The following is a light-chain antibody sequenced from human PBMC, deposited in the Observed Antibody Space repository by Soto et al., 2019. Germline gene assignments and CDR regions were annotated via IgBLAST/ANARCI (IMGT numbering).Light chain of an antibody. J-gene: IGKJ1*01. V-gene: IGKV1-6*01. CDR1: QDIRND. CDR3: LQDFNYPWT. Sequence: AIQMTQSPSSLSASVGDRVTITCRASQDIRNDLGWYQQKPGKTPKLLIFAASILQSGVPSTFSSSGSATDFTLTLSCLQPEDFATYYCLQDFNYPWTFGEGTKVEIE. CDR2: AAS.